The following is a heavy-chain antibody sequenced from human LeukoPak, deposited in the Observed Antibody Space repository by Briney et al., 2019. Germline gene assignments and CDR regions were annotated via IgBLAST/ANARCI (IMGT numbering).Heavy chain of an antibody. V-gene: IGHV3-7*01. D-gene: IGHD5-24*01. CDR2: IKQDESEK. J-gene: IGHJ4*02. Sequence: GGSLRLSCAASGSTFSNYWMTWVRQAPGKGLEWVANIKQDESEKYYVDSVKGRFTISRDNAKNSLYLQMNSLRAEDTAVYYCARDRDGPDYWGQGTLVTVSS. CDR3: ARDRDGPDY. CDR1: GSTFSNYW.